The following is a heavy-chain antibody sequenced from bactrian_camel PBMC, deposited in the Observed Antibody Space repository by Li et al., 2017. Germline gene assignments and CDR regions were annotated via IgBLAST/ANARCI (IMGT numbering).Heavy chain of an antibody. CDR1: GDHRMV. D-gene: IGHD2*01. Sequence: HVQLVESGGGSAQIGGSLRLSCVVSGDHRMVAWFRTAPGTTREGVAGLGDDGSTSYAEFAEGRFTISRDSAKNILYLQMDSLKPEDTAMYYCAARSVGWCPLFEQWLGKRAYTPGGYFTNWGQGTQVTVS. J-gene: IGHJ4*01. CDR3: AARSVGWCPLFEQWLGKRAYTPGGYFTN. CDR2: LGDDGST. V-gene: IGHV3S55*01.